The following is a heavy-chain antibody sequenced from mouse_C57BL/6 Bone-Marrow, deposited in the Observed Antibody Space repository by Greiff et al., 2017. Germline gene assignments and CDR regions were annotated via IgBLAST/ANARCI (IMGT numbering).Heavy chain of an antibody. Sequence: VQLQQSGAELVRPGASVTLSCKASGYTFTDYEMPWVKQTPVHGLEWIGAIDPETGGTAYNQKFKGKAILTADKSSSTAYMELRSLTSEDSAVYYCTRRDHGNFEGVAYWGQGTLVTVSA. V-gene: IGHV1-15*01. D-gene: IGHD2-1*01. CDR2: IDPETGGT. CDR3: TRRDHGNFEGVAY. CDR1: GYTFTDYE. J-gene: IGHJ3*01.